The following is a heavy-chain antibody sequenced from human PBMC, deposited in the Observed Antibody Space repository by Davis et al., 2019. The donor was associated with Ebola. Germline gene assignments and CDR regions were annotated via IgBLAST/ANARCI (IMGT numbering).Heavy chain of an antibody. J-gene: IGHJ6*04. Sequence: GGSLRLSCAASGFTFSSYSMNWVRQAPGKGLEWVSYISSSSTIYYADSVKGRFTISRDNAKNSLYLQMNSLRDEDTAVYYCARVVGFGELLFYGMDVWGKGTTVTVSS. D-gene: IGHD3-10*01. CDR1: GFTFSSYS. CDR2: ISSSSTI. CDR3: ARVVGFGELLFYGMDV. V-gene: IGHV3-48*02.